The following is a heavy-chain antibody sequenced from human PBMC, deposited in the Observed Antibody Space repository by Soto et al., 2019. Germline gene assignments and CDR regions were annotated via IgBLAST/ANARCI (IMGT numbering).Heavy chain of an antibody. CDR3: TTVSAALLHYYYYYYGMDG. V-gene: IGHV3-15*07. CDR1: GCTFSNAW. J-gene: IGHJ6*04. Sequence: GGSLRLSCAASGCTFSNAWMNWVRQAPWKGLEWVGRIKSKTDGGTTDYAAPVKGRFTISRDDSKNTLYLQMNSLKTEDTAVYYCTTVSAALLHYYYYYYGMDGCGKGTKVTVYS. D-gene: IGHD6-13*01. CDR2: IKSKTDGGTT.